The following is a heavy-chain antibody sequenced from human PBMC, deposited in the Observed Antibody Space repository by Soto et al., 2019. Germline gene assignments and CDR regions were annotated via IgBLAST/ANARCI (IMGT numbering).Heavy chain of an antibody. D-gene: IGHD3-22*01. V-gene: IGHV4-59*01. Sequence: SETLSLTCTVSGGSMSSYYWTWIRQPPGKGLEWIGYVYHSGTTKYNPSLKSRVTISVDTSNNQFSLKLNSVTAADTAVYYCAGDSSGYNWFDPWGQGTLVTVSS. CDR1: GGSMSSYY. CDR2: VYHSGTT. J-gene: IGHJ5*02. CDR3: AGDSSGYNWFDP.